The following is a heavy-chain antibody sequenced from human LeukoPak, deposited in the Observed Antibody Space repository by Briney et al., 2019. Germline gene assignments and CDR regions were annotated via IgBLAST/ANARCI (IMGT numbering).Heavy chain of an antibody. CDR2: ISTSSSTI. CDR1: GFTFSSYW. D-gene: IGHD3-10*01. J-gene: IGHJ4*02. CDR3: AKVAHYYYGSESYYFFEH. Sequence: GGSLRLSCAASGFTFSSYWMHWVRQAPGKGLEWVSYISTSSSTIYYADSVKGRFTISRDNAKNSLYLQMNSLRVEDMAIYYCAKVAHYYYGSESYYFFEHWGQGTPVTASS. V-gene: IGHV3-48*04.